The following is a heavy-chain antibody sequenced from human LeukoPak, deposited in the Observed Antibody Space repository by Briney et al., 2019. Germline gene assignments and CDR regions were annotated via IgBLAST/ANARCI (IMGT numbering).Heavy chain of an antibody. CDR3: ARNQDTAMVNWFDP. CDR1: GFTLSNYA. Sequence: GGSLRLSCAASGFTLSNYAMSWVRQAPGKGLEWVANIKQDGSEKYYVDSVKGRFTISRDNAKNSLYLQMNSLRAEDTAVYYCARNQDTAMVNWFDPWGQGTLVTVSS. CDR2: IKQDGSEK. V-gene: IGHV3-7*03. D-gene: IGHD5-18*01. J-gene: IGHJ5*02.